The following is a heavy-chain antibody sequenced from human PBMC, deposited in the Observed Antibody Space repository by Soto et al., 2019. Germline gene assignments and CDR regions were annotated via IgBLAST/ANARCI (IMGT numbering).Heavy chain of an antibody. CDR2: INQDGSEK. J-gene: IGHJ4*02. CDR1: GFIFSSKW. Sequence: EVQLVESGGGLVQPGGSLRLSCAASGFIFSSKWMDWVRQAPGKGLEWVANINQDGSEKHYIDSVKGRFTISRDNAKNSLYLQMSSLTAEDSALYYCSTSLDYWGQGTLVTVSS. CDR3: STSLDY. V-gene: IGHV3-7*01.